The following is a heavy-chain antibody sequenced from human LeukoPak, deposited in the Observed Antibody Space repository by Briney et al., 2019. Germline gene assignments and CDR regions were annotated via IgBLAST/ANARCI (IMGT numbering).Heavy chain of an antibody. CDR1: GYTFTGYY. J-gene: IGHJ4*02. CDR2: INPNSGGT. CDR3: ARGGGTAAMVTLRFDY. Sequence: VASVKVSCKASGYTFTGYYMHWVRQAPGQGLEWMGWINPNSGGTNYAQKFQGRVTMTRDTSISTAYMELSRLRSDDTAVYYCARGGGTAAMVTLRFDYWDQGTLVTVSS. D-gene: IGHD5-18*01. V-gene: IGHV1-2*02.